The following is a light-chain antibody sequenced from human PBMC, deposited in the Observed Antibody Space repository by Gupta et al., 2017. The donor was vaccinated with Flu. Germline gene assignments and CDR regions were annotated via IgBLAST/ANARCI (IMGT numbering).Light chain of an antibody. CDR1: QSVSSSS. V-gene: IGKV3-20*01. CDR3: QDYGSSRT. Sequence: VLTQSPVTLSLSPGERATLSCRASQSVSSSSLAWYQQKPGQAPRLLIYGASNRATGIPDRFSGSGSGTDFTLTISRLEPEDFAVYYCQDYGSSRTFGQGTKVEIK. J-gene: IGKJ1*01. CDR2: GAS.